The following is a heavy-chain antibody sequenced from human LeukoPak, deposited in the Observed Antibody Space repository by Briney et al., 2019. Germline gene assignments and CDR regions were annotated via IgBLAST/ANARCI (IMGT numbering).Heavy chain of an antibody. V-gene: IGHV3-21*01. D-gene: IGHD2-15*01. J-gene: IGHJ4*02. CDR1: GFTSSSYS. Sequence: GGSLRLSCAASGFTSSSYSMNWVRQAPGKGLEGVSSISSSSSYIYYADSVKGRFTISRDNAKNSLYLQMNSLRAEDTAVYYCAKDRRYCSGGSCYVSAFGYWGQGTLVTVSS. CDR3: AKDRRYCSGGSCYVSAFGY. CDR2: ISSSSSYI.